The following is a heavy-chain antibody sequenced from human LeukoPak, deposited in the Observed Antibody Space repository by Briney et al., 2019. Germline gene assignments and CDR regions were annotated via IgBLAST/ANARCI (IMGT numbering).Heavy chain of an antibody. CDR3: ARDPQVDYYDSSEPFEVY. CDR1: GGSISRNS. Sequence: SETLSLTCTVSGGSISRNSWNWIRQSPGEGLEWIGYVDYSGSINYNPSLTSRVTISLDTSKNHFFLTLTSVTGADTAVYYCARDPQVDYYDSSEPFEVYWGQGTLVTVSS. J-gene: IGHJ4*02. CDR2: VDYSGSI. D-gene: IGHD3-22*01. V-gene: IGHV4-59*01.